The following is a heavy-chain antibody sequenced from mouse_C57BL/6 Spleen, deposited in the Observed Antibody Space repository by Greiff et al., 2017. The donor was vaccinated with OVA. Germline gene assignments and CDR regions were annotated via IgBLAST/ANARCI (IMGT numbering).Heavy chain of an antibody. V-gene: IGHV5-16*01. CDR3: ARDRNSNYFDY. Sequence: VQLKESEGGLVQPGSSMKLSCTASGFTFSDYYMAWVRQVPEKGLEWVANINYDGSSTYYLDSLKSRFIISRDNAKNILYLQMSSLKSEDTATYYCARDRNSNYFDYWGQGTTLTVSS. CDR2: INYDGSST. D-gene: IGHD2-5*01. J-gene: IGHJ2*01. CDR1: GFTFSDYY.